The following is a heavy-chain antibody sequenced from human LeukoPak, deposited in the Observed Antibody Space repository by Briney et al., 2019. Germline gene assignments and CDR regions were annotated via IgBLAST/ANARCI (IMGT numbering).Heavy chain of an antibody. J-gene: IGHJ4*02. D-gene: IGHD3-22*01. CDR3: ARDWGIYYDSSGYHDY. Sequence: ASVKVSCKASGYTFTSYYMHWVRQAPGQGLEWMGIINPSGGSTSYAQKFQGRVTMTRDMSTSTVYMELSSLRSEDTAVYYCARDWGIYYDSSGYHDYWGQGTLVTVSS. CDR1: GYTFTSYY. V-gene: IGHV1-46*01. CDR2: INPSGGST.